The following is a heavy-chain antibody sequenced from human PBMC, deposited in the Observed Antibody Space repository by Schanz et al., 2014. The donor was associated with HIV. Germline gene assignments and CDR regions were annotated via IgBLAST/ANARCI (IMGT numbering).Heavy chain of an antibody. CDR1: GFSFDSFG. D-gene: IGHD3-22*01. Sequence: VQLVESGGGVVQPGRSLRLSCVASGFSFDSFGMHWVRQAPGKGLEWVSSISGNGDSAYYADSVNGRFTISRDNSKNTLYLQMTTLRIDDTAVYYCAKPEYDSRGNSQSHFDYWGQGTLVTVSS. J-gene: IGHJ4*02. CDR3: AKPEYDSRGNSQSHFDY. V-gene: IGHV3-23*04. CDR2: ISGNGDSA.